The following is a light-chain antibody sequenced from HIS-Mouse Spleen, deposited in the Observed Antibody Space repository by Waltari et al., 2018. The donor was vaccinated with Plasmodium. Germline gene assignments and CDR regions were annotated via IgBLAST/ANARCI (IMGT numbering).Light chain of an antibody. CDR1: NLGVKY. V-gene: IGLV3-1*01. Sequence: SYELTQPPSVSVSPGQTASITCSGENLGVKYACWYQQKPGQSPVLVIYQDSKRPSGIPARFSGSNSGNTATLTISGTQAMDEADYYCQAWDSSTAVFGGGTKLTVL. J-gene: IGLJ3*02. CDR3: QAWDSSTAV. CDR2: QDS.